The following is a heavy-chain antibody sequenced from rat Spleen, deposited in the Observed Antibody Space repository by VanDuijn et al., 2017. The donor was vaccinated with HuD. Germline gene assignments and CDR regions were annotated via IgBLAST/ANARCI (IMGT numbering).Heavy chain of an antibody. CDR2: INYDGTST. J-gene: IGHJ3*01. CDR3: AMHGYPGIPYNWFAY. CDR1: GFTFSNYG. D-gene: IGHD1-4*01. V-gene: IGHV5-29*01. Sequence: EVQLVESGGGLVQPGRSLKLSCAASGFTFSNYGMAWVCQAPAKGLEWVATINYDGTSTHYRDSVKGRFTFSRENAKNTLYLQMDSLRSEDTATYYCAMHGYPGIPYNWFAYWGQGTLVTVSS.